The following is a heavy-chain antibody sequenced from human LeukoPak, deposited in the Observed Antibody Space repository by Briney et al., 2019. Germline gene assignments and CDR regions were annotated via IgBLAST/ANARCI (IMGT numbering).Heavy chain of an antibody. J-gene: IGHJ4*02. CDR1: GFTFTSYS. V-gene: IGHV3-23*01. D-gene: IGHD3-3*01. Sequence: PGGSVKLSCKASGFTFTSYSMRWVRQAPGQGLEWVSAISASGGSTYYAESVKGRFTISRDNSKNTLYLQLNSLRAEDTAVYYCAKDEYYDFWSGYYEGGGYYFDYWGQGTLVTVSS. CDR2: ISASGGST. CDR3: AKDEYYDFWSGYYEGGGYYFDY.